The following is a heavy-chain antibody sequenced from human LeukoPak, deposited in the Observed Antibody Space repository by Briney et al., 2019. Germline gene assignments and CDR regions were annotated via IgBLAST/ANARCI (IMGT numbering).Heavy chain of an antibody. D-gene: IGHD6-6*01. CDR3: TRPLYSSSSGYYYYYMDV. CDR1: GFTFSGSA. Sequence: GGSLRLSCAASGFTFSGSAMHWVRQASGKGLEWVGRIRSKANSYATAYAASVKGRFTTSRDDSKNTAYLQMNSLKTEDTAVYYCTRPLYSSSSGYYYYYMDVWGKGTMVTVSS. J-gene: IGHJ6*03. V-gene: IGHV3-73*01. CDR2: IRSKANSYAT.